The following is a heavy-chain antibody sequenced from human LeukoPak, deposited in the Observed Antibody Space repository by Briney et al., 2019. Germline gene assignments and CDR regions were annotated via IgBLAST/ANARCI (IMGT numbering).Heavy chain of an antibody. Sequence: KPSETLSLTCAVYGGSFSGYYWSWIRQPPGKGLEWIGEINHSGSTNYNPSLKSRVTISVDTSKNQFSLKLSSVTAADTAVYYCASFRSGRNRDYWGQGTLVTVSS. V-gene: IGHV4-34*01. CDR2: INHSGST. J-gene: IGHJ4*02. D-gene: IGHD1-26*01. CDR1: GGSFSGYY. CDR3: ASFRSGRNRDY.